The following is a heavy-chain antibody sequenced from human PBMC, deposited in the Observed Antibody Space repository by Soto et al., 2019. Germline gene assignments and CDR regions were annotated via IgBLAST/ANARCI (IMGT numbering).Heavy chain of an antibody. CDR3: AKVAAPAPAGYYFDY. V-gene: IGHV3-72*01. D-gene: IGHD2-15*01. J-gene: IGHJ4*02. CDR2: SRNRANSYSI. CDR1: GFTFTDHY. Sequence: EVQLVESGGGLVQPGGSLGLSCAASGFTFTDHYMDWVRQAPGKGLEWVGRSRNRANSYSIEYAASVKGRFTISRDNSKNTLYLQMNSLRAEDTAVYYCAKVAAPAPAGYYFDYWGQGTLVTVSS.